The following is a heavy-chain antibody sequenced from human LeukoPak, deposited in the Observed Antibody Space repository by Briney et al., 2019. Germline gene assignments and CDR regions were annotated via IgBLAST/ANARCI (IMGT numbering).Heavy chain of an antibody. V-gene: IGHV3-23*01. CDR2: ISESGSGT. Sequence: GGSLRLSCAVSGLTFSRYAMSWVRQAPGKGLEWVSAISESGSGTYYADSVKGRFTISRDNSKDTLSLQMNSLRAEDTAVYYCAKSRGSTLFDSWGQGTLVTVSS. CDR1: GLTFSRYA. CDR3: AKSRGSTLFDS. J-gene: IGHJ4*02. D-gene: IGHD1-26*01.